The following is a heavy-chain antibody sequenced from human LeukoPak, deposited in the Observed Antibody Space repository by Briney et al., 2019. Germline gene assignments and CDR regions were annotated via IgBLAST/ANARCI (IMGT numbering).Heavy chain of an antibody. CDR2: INGDGNST. D-gene: IGHD3-10*01. Sequence: PGGSLRLSCAASGFTFSSYWMHWVRQAPGKGLVWVSRINGDGNSTNYADSVKGRFTISRDNAKNTLYLQMNSLRAEDTAVYYCARGPHYGSGNYYNWGQGTLVTVSS. CDR1: GFTFSSYW. J-gene: IGHJ4*02. V-gene: IGHV3-74*01. CDR3: ARGPHYGSGNYYN.